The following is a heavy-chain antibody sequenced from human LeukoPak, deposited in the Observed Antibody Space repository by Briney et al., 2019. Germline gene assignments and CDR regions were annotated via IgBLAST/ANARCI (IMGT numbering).Heavy chain of an antibody. CDR3: AKDPGVHTIFGVSDAFDI. J-gene: IGHJ3*02. CDR1: GFTFSSYA. D-gene: IGHD3-3*01. V-gene: IGHV3-23*01. Sequence: GGSLRLSCAASGFTFSSYAMSWVRQAPGKGLEWVSAISGSGGSTYYADSVKGRFTISRDNSKNTLYLQMNSLRAEDTAVYYCAKDPGVHTIFGVSDAFDIWGQGTMVTVSS. CDR2: ISGSGGST.